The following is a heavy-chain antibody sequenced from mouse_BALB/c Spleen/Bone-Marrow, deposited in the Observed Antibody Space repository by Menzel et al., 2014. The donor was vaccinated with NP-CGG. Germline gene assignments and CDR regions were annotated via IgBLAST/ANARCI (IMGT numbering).Heavy chain of an antibody. J-gene: IGHJ4*01. CDR2: IDPANGNT. V-gene: IGHV14-3*02. Sequence: QVQQSGAELVKPGASVKLSCTASGFNIKDTYMHWVMQRPEQGLEWIGRIDPANGNTKYDPKFQGKATITADTSSNTAYLQLSSLTSEDTAVYYCARYRYYGSSYAMDYWGQGTSVTVSS. CDR3: ARYRYYGSSYAMDY. D-gene: IGHD1-1*01. CDR1: GFNIKDTY.